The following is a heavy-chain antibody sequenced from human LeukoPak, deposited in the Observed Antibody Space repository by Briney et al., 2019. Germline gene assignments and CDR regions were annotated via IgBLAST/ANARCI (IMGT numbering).Heavy chain of an antibody. V-gene: IGHV1-18*04. Sequence: GASVKVSCKASGYTFTGYYMHWVRQAPGQGLEWMGRISAYNGNTNYAQKLQGRVTMTTDTSTSTAYMELRSLRSDDTAVYYCARGSGSYAIDYWGQGTLVTVSS. D-gene: IGHD1-26*01. CDR2: ISAYNGNT. CDR3: ARGSGSYAIDY. J-gene: IGHJ4*02. CDR1: GYTFTGYY.